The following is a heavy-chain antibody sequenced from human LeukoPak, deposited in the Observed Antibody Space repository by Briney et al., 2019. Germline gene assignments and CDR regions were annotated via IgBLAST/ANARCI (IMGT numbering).Heavy chain of an antibody. V-gene: IGHV4-34*01. J-gene: IGHJ4*02. CDR1: GTSFSSYY. Sequence: SETLSLTCGVSGTSFSSYYWSWIRQTPGKGLEWIGEVNHSGYTNMNPSLKSRVTISVDTSKNQFSLMLTSVTAADTAVYFCARMTTGHDYWGQGALVTVSS. D-gene: IGHD4-17*01. CDR2: VNHSGYT. CDR3: ARMTTGHDY.